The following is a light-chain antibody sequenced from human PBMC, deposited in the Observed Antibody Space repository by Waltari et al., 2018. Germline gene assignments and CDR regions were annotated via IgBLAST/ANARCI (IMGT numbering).Light chain of an antibody. J-gene: IGKJ4*01. V-gene: IGKV3-11*01. Sequence: EIVLTQSPATLSLSAGERATLSCRASQSVFNYLAWYQQKPGQAPRPLIYDTSKRATGIPARFSGSGSGTDFTLTISNLEAEDFALYFCQQGSVLPLTFGGGTKVDIK. CDR1: QSVFNY. CDR2: DTS. CDR3: QQGSVLPLT.